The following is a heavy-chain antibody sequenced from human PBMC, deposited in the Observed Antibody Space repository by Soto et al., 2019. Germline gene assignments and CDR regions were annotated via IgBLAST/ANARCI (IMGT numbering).Heavy chain of an antibody. CDR3: ARDLRDIVATTPSADAFDI. CDR1: GYTFTSYG. Sequence: GPSVKVSCKASGYTFTSYGISWVRQAPGQGLEWMGWISAYNGNTNYAQKLQGRVTMTTDTSTSTAYMELRSLRSDDTAVYYCARDLRDIVATTPSADAFDIWGQGTMVTVSS. J-gene: IGHJ3*02. V-gene: IGHV1-18*04. CDR2: ISAYNGNT. D-gene: IGHD5-12*01.